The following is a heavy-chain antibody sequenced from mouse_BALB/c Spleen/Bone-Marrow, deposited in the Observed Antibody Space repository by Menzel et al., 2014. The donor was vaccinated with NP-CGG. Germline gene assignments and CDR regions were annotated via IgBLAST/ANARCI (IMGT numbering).Heavy chain of an antibody. V-gene: IGHV2-9*02. Sequence: VMLVESGPGLVAPSQSLSITCTVSGFSLTSYGVHWVRQPPGKGLAWLGVIWAGGSTNYNSALMSRMSISKDNSKSQVFLKMNSQQTEDAAMCCCARDGTAYWGQGTLVTVSA. J-gene: IGHJ3*01. CDR1: GFSLTSYG. CDR2: IWAGGST. D-gene: IGHD4-1*01. CDR3: ARDGTAY.